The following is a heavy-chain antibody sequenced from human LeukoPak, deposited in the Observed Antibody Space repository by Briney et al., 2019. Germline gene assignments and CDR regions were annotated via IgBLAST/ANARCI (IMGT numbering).Heavy chain of an antibody. Sequence: GGSLRLSCAASGFTFSSYSMNWVRQAPGKGLEWVSSISSSSSYIYYADSVKGRFTISRNNAKNSLYLQMNSLRAEDTAVYYCARSIFYSSSSDYWGQGTLVTLSS. CDR1: GFTFSSYS. J-gene: IGHJ4*02. CDR2: ISSSSSYI. D-gene: IGHD6-6*01. CDR3: ARSIFYSSSSDY. V-gene: IGHV3-21*01.